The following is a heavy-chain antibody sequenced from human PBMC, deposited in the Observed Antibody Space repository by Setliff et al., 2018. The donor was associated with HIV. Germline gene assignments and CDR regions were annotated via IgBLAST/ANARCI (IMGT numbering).Heavy chain of an antibody. CDR1: GFTFNNYW. J-gene: IGHJ3*01. CDR2: ISGSGGTK. D-gene: IGHD3-10*01. CDR3: AKDSRRGDAYNVGVFDF. V-gene: IGHV3-23*01. Sequence: LRLSCAASGFTFNNYWIIWVRQAPGKGLEWVSTISGSGGTKYYADSVKGRFTISRDNSKNTLYLRMDSLRAEDTAIYYCAKDSRRGDAYNVGVFDFWGQGTMVTVSS.